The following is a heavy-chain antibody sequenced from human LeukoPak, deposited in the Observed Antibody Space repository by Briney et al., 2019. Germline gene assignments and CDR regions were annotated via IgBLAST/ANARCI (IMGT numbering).Heavy chain of an antibody. CDR3: AKAIVVPAAIRYFDY. V-gene: IGHV3-23*01. CDR1: GFTFSRYA. D-gene: IGHD2-2*01. J-gene: IGHJ4*02. CDR2: ISGSGGST. Sequence: GGSLRLSCAASGFTFSRYAMSWGRQAPGKGLEWGSAISGSGGSTYYADSVKGRFTNSRENSKNTLYLQMNSLRAEDTAVCYCAKAIVVPAAIRYFDYWGEGTLVTVSS.